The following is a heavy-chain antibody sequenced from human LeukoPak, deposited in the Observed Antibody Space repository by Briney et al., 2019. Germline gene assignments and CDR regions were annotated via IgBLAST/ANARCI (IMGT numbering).Heavy chain of an antibody. D-gene: IGHD3-10*01. CDR3: AKVYGSGSSTQYYFDY. CDR2: ISGSGGST. J-gene: IGHJ4*02. Sequence: PGGSLRLSCAASGFTFSSYAMSWVRQAPGKGLEWVSAISGSGGSTYYADSVKGRFTISRDNSKNTLYLQMNSLRAEDTAVYYCAKVYGSGSSTQYYFDYWGQGTPVTVSS. CDR1: GFTFSSYA. V-gene: IGHV3-23*01.